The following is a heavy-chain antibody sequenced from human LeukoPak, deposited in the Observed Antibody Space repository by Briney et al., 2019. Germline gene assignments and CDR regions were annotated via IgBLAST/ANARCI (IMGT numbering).Heavy chain of an antibody. CDR1: GYTFTGYY. CDR3: ARHHPSHIADY. D-gene: IGHD6-13*01. Sequence: GASVKVSCKASGYTFTGYYMHWVRQAPGQGLEWMGWINPNSGGTNYAQKFQGRVSMTRDTSISTAYMELSGLRSGDTAVYYCARHHPSHIADYWGRGTLVTVSS. J-gene: IGHJ4*02. CDR2: INPNSGGT. V-gene: IGHV1-2*02.